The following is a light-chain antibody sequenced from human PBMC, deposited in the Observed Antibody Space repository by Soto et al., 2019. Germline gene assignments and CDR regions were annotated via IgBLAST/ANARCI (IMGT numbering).Light chain of an antibody. CDR2: DAS. J-gene: IGKJ2*02. CDR3: QQQSSGTST. Sequence: EIVLTQSPATLSLSPGERATLSCRASQSVSSNLAWYQQKPGQAPRLLIYDASTRATGIPARFSGSGSRTDFTLTVTSLEPEDFAVYYCQQQSSGTSTFGQGTKLEIK. V-gene: IGKV3-11*01. CDR1: QSVSSN.